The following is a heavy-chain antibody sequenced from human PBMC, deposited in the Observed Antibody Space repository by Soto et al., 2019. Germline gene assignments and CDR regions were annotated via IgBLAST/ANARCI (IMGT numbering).Heavy chain of an antibody. D-gene: IGHD6-13*01. CDR3: ARSGMTTYPLKNWFDP. Sequence: LRLSCAASGFTFNNFAINWVRQAPGKGLEWVSGLSGSGVSTYYADSVKGRFTISRDNSKNTLYLQMNSLRAEDTAVYYCARSGMTTYPLKNWFDPWGQGTQVTVSS. J-gene: IGHJ5*02. V-gene: IGHV3-23*01. CDR2: LSGSGVST. CDR1: GFTFNNFA.